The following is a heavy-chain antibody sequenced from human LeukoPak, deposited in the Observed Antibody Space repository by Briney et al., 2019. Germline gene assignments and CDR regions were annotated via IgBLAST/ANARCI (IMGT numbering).Heavy chain of an antibody. CDR2: LNGGGDTT. Sequence: GSLRLSCAASGFTFDDYGMSWVRQAPGKGLEWVSSLNGGGDTTYYADSVKGRFTISRDNSKNTLYLQMNSLRAEDTAVYYCTRRVAANNPFDYWGQGTLVTVSS. J-gene: IGHJ4*02. CDR1: GFTFDDYG. D-gene: IGHD6-19*01. CDR3: TRRVAANNPFDY. V-gene: IGHV3-23*01.